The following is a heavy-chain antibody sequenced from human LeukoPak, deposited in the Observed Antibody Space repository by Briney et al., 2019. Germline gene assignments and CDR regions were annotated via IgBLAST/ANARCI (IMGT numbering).Heavy chain of an antibody. J-gene: IGHJ3*02. D-gene: IGHD2-2*03. CDR1: GGSISSSNHY. CDR3: FVSWIFPRAFDI. V-gene: IGHV4-39*01. Sequence: PSETLPLTCTVSGGSISSSNHYWGWIRQPPGKGLEGIGNIYESGDTYSNPSLKSRVTISVDPSQNQFSLNLSSVTAADTAVYFCFVSWIFPRAFDIWGQGTMIVVSS. CDR2: IYESGDT.